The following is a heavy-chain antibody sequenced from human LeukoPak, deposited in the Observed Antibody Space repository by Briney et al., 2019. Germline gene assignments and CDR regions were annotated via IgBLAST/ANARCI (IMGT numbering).Heavy chain of an antibody. CDR2: ISSSGGTI. Sequence: GGSLRLSCAASGFTFSTNRMNWVRQAPGKGLEWVSYISSSGGTIYYADSVKGRFTISRDNAKNSLYLQVNSVRVEDTAVYYCARDATTGQLDYWGQGTLVTVSS. D-gene: IGHD5-12*01. J-gene: IGHJ4*02. CDR1: GFTFSTNR. V-gene: IGHV3-48*01. CDR3: ARDATTGQLDY.